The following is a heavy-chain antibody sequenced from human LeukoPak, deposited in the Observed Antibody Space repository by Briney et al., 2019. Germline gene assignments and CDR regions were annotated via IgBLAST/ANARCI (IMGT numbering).Heavy chain of an antibody. D-gene: IGHD3-16*01. CDR2: ITHSGST. CDR3: ARDFMH. V-gene: IGHV4-34*01. Sequence: PSETLSLTCAIYGESFSGFYWSWIRRPPGKGLEWIGEITHSGSTNYNPSLKSRVTISLDTSKNQFSLNLCSVTAADTAVYYCARDFMHWGQGILVTVSS. CDR1: GESFSGFY. J-gene: IGHJ4*02.